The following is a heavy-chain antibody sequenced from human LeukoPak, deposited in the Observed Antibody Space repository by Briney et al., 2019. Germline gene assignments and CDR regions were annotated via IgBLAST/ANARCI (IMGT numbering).Heavy chain of an antibody. D-gene: IGHD3-3*01. J-gene: IGHJ4*02. CDR2: ICYSGST. Sequence: SETLSLTCTVSGGSISSYYWSWIRQPPGKGLEWIGYICYSGSTNYNPSLKSRVTISVDTSKNQFSLKLSSVTAADTAVYYCARGHPYYDFWSGPAYYFDYWGQGTLVTVSS. CDR1: GGSISSYY. CDR3: ARGHPYYDFWSGPAYYFDY. V-gene: IGHV4-59*01.